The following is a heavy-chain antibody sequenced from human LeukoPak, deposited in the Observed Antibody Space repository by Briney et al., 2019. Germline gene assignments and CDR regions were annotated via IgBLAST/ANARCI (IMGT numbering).Heavy chain of an antibody. Sequence: GAALRLSCAASGFTFSSYAMSWVRPAPGKGLEGVSVINGSGGSTYYADSVKGRFTLSRDNSKKTLYLQMNSLRAEDTAVYYCAKGVRYYDFWSGPPHYYYGMDVWGQGTTVTVSS. CDR1: GFTFSSYA. V-gene: IGHV3-23*01. J-gene: IGHJ6*02. D-gene: IGHD3-3*01. CDR3: AKGVRYYDFWSGPPHYYYGMDV. CDR2: INGSGGST.